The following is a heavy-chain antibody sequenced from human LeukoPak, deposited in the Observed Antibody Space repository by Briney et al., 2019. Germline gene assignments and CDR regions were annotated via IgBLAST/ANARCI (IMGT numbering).Heavy chain of an antibody. J-gene: IGHJ4*02. V-gene: IGHV4-34*01. Sequence: PSETLSLTCGVYGGSFSGNYWSWIRQPPGKGLEWIGEINHSGSTNYNPPLKSRVTISVDPSKNHCSLKLRSVPAAGTAVYYCARGPPPGDRFDYWGQGTLVTVSS. CDR2: INHSGST. D-gene: IGHD4-17*01. CDR1: GGSFSGNY. CDR3: ARGPPPGDRFDY.